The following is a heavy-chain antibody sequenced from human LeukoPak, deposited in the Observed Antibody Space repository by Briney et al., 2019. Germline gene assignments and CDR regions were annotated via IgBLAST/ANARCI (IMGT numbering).Heavy chain of an antibody. J-gene: IGHJ6*02. CDR1: GGSISSYY. V-gene: IGHV4-59*01. Sequence: SETLSLTCTVSGGSISSYYWSWIPQPPGKGLEWIGCIYESGSTYHNPSLKSRVTISVDMSKNQFSLKVSSVTAADTAVYYCARGGSSWSYAMDVWGQGTTVTVSS. CDR2: IYESGST. CDR3: ARGGSSWSYAMDV. D-gene: IGHD6-13*01.